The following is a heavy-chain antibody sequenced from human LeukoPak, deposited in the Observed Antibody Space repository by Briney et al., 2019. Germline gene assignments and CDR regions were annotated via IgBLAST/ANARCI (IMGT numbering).Heavy chain of an antibody. V-gene: IGHV1-2*02. CDR1: GYTFTGYY. CDR3: ARGSDDFWSGYSPSY. Sequence: ASVKVSCKASGYTFTGYYMHWVRQAPERGLEWMGWINPNSGGTNYAQKFQGRVTMTRDTSISTAYMELSRLRSDDTAVYYCARGSDDFWSGYSPSYWGQGTLVTVSS. D-gene: IGHD3-3*01. CDR2: INPNSGGT. J-gene: IGHJ4*02.